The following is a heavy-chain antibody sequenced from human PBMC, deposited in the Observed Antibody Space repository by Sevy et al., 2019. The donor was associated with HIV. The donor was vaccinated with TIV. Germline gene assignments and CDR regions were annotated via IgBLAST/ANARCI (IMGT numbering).Heavy chain of an antibody. Sequence: GGSLRLSCAASGFTFSSYAMNWVRQAPGKGLEWVSSINAISSNIYYADSVKGRFTISSDNAENSLYLQMNSVRAEDTAVYYSARGLFCGGNAVYGYWGQGTLVTVSS. CDR3: ARGLFCGGNAVYGY. CDR1: GFTFSSYA. V-gene: IGHV3-21*01. CDR2: INAISSNI. D-gene: IGHD2-21*01. J-gene: IGHJ4*02.